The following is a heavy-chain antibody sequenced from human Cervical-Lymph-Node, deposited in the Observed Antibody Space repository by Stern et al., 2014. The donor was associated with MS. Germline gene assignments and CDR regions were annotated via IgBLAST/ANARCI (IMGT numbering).Heavy chain of an antibody. D-gene: IGHD5-18*01. CDR3: ARAWLRGVWFDP. V-gene: IGHV1-3*01. CDR1: GYTFTSYA. J-gene: IGHJ5*02. Sequence: VQLVQSGAEVKKPGASVKVSCKASGYTFTSYAMHWVRQAPGQRLEWMGWINAGNGNTKYSQKFQGRVTITRDTSASTAYMELSSLRSEDTAVYYCARAWLRGVWFDPWGQGTLVTVSS. CDR2: INAGNGNT.